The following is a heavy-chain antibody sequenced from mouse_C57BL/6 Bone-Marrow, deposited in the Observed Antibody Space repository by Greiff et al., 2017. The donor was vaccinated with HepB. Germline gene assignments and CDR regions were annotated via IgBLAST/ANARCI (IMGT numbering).Heavy chain of an antibody. CDR3: TRDFWFAY. CDR2: IDPENGDT. D-gene: IGHD3-3*01. Sequence: VQLQQSGAELVRPGASVKLSCTASGFNIKDDYMHWVKQRPEQGLEWIGWIDPENGDTEYASKFQGKATITADTSSNTAYLQLSSLTSEDTAVYYCTRDFWFAYWGQGTLVTVSA. CDR1: GFNIKDDY. J-gene: IGHJ3*01. V-gene: IGHV14-4*01.